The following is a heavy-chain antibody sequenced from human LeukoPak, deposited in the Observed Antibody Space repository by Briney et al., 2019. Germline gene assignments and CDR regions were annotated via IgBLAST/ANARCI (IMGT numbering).Heavy chain of an antibody. CDR1: GGSVTTYY. CDR2: ISTSGTT. D-gene: IGHD6-6*01. CDR3: ARGPSSIAARRFDY. Sequence: PSETLSLTCTVSGGSVTTYYWSWIRQSAGKGLEWIGHISTSGTTTYNPSLKSRVTMSVDTSKNQFSLKLTSVTAADAAVYYCARGPSSIAARRFDYWGQGTLVTVSS. V-gene: IGHV4-4*07. J-gene: IGHJ4*02.